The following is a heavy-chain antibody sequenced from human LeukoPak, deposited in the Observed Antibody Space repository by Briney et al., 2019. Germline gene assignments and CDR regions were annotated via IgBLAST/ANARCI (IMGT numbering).Heavy chain of an antibody. V-gene: IGHV3-13*01. D-gene: IGHD4-17*01. CDR2: ISTAGDT. CDR1: GFTFSDYD. CDR3: ARAPHGDHFDY. Sequence: GGSLRLSCAASGFTFSDYDMHWVRQTTGKALEWVSAISTAGDTFYPGSVKGRFTIAREDAKNSLFLQMNSLRAGDTAVYFWARAPHGDHFDYWGQGPLVTVSS. J-gene: IGHJ4*02.